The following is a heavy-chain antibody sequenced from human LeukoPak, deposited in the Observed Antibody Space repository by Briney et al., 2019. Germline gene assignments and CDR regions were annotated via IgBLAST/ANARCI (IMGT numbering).Heavy chain of an antibody. CDR3: TRAQEQYVYGRYFYYMDV. Sequence: SETLSLTCTVSGGSMTSYYWNWIRQSAGKGLEFIGRIYTDGTTSYNPSLRGRVTMSIDTCENQFSLELSSVTAADTALYYCTRAQEQYVYGRYFYYMDVWGKGTTVTVSS. CDR2: IYTDGTT. CDR1: GGSMTSYY. V-gene: IGHV4-4*07. J-gene: IGHJ6*03. D-gene: IGHD3-9*01.